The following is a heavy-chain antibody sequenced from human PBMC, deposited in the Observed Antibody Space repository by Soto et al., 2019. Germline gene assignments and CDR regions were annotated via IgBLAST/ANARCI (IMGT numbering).Heavy chain of an antibody. Sequence: QVQLVQSGAEVKKPGASVKVSCKASGYTFSSYFISWVRQAPGQGLEWMGWISAYNGNTNHAQKLQGRVTMTTEPSTSTAYMAVRSLRSDDTTVYYCARDLPPVDYWGQGTLVTVSS. V-gene: IGHV1-18*01. CDR1: GYTFSSYF. CDR2: ISAYNGNT. CDR3: ARDLPPVDY. J-gene: IGHJ4*02.